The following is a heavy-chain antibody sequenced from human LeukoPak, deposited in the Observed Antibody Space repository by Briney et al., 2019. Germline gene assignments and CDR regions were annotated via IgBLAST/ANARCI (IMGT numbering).Heavy chain of an antibody. J-gene: IGHJ4*02. V-gene: IGHV3-48*03. Sequence: GGSLRLSCAASGFTFSSYEMNWVRQAPGKGLEWVSYISSSGSTIYYADSVKGRFTISRDNAKNSLYLQMNSLRAEDTAVYYCARDGCDYVWGSYGLDYWGQGTLVTVSS. CDR1: GFTFSSYE. CDR3: ARDGCDYVWGSYGLDY. CDR2: ISSSGSTI. D-gene: IGHD3-16*02.